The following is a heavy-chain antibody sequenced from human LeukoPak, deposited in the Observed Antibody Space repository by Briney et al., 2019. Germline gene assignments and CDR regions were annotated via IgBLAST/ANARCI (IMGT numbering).Heavy chain of an antibody. CDR2: ISYDGSNK. J-gene: IGHJ6*03. CDR1: GFTFSSYG. CDR3: AKDGHYYDSSGYYPIYYYYMDV. V-gene: IGHV3-30*18. Sequence: PGGSLRLSCAASGFTFSSYGMHWVRQAPGKGLEWVAVISYDGSNKYYADSVKGRFTISRDNSKNTLYLQMNSLRAEDTAVYYCAKDGHYYDSSGYYPIYYYYMDVWGKGTTVTVSS. D-gene: IGHD3-22*01.